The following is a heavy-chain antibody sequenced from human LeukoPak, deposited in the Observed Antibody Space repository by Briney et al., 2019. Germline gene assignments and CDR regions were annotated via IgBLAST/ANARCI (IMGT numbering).Heavy chain of an antibody. CDR2: INHSGST. CDR1: GGSFRGYY. J-gene: IGHJ4*02. V-gene: IGHV4-34*01. D-gene: IGHD4-17*01. Sequence: SETLSLTCAVYGGSFRGYYWSWIRQPPGKGLEWIGEINHSGSTNYNPSLKSRVTISVDTSKNQFSLKLSSVTAADTAVYYCARDVTVTTDFDYWGQGTLVTVSS. CDR3: ARDVTVTTDFDY.